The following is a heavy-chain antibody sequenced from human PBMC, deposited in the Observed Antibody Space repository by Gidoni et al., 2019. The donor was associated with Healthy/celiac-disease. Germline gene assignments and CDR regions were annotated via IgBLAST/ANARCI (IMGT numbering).Heavy chain of an antibody. D-gene: IGHD1-26*01. CDR1: GFTFSNAW. J-gene: IGHJ4*02. CDR2: IKSKTDGGTT. V-gene: IGHV3-15*01. CDR3: TTSVVWELLFDY. Sequence: EVQLVESGGRLVKPGGSLRLSCAASGFTFSNAWMSWVRQAPGKGLEWVGRIKSKTDGGTTDYAAPVTGRFTISRDDSKTTLYLQMNSLKTEDTAVYYCTTSVVWELLFDYWGQGTLVTVSS.